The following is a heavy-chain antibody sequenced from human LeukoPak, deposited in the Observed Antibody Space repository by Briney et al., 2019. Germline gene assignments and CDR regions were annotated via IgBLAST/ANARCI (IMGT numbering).Heavy chain of an antibody. CDR2: INPNSGGT. V-gene: IGHV1-2*02. J-gene: IGHJ4*02. CDR3: ARDLTGYSSGWYIKYYFDY. Sequence: ASVIVSCKASGYTFSDYYMHWVRQAPGQGLEWMGWINPNSGGTNVAQKFQGRVTMTTDTSISTAYMELSRLRSDDTAVYYCARDLTGYSSGWYIKYYFDYWGQGTLVTVSS. D-gene: IGHD6-19*01. CDR1: GYTFSDYY.